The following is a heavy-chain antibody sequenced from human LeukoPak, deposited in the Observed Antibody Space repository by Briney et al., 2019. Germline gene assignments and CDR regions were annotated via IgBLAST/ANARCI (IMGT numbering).Heavy chain of an antibody. CDR2: ISSSGSAI. CDR3: ARDEDSSAYSLDFHY. V-gene: IGHV3-11*01. CDR1: GFTFSDFH. J-gene: IGHJ4*02. Sequence: GGSLRLSCAASGFTFSDFHMSWIRQAPGKGLEWISYISSSGSAIYYADSVKGRFTISRDNAKNSLYLQMNSLRAEDTAVYYCARDEDSSAYSLDFHYWGQGTLVTVSS. D-gene: IGHD3-22*01.